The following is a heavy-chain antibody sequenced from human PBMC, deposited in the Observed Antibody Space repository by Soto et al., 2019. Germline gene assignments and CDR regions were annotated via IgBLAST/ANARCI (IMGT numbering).Heavy chain of an antibody. D-gene: IGHD1-7*01. J-gene: IGHJ4*02. CDR2: ISATGAGT. CDR3: AKDHRAAGNYGFYSDF. V-gene: IGHV3-23*01. CDR1: GFTFSSYG. Sequence: EVQLLESGGGLVQPGGSLRLSCAASGFTFSSYGMTWVRQAPGKGLEWVSFISATGAGTYYADSVKGRFTISRDNSKNTLYLHTTSLRPDDTAVYYSAKDHRAAGNYGFYSDFWGQGALVIVSS.